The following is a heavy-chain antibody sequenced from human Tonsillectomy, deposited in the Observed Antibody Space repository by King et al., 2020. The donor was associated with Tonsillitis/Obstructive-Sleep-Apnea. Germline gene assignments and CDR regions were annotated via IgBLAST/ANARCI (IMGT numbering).Heavy chain of an antibody. CDR2: IFPGDSDT. J-gene: IGHJ4*02. V-gene: IGHV5-51*03. CDR3: AREGLPDGDYGDYVPDY. D-gene: IGHD4-17*01. CDR1: GYSFSTYW. Sequence: QLVQSGGEVKKPGESLKISCKGSGYSFSTYWIDWVRQMPGKGLEWIGNIFPGDSDTKYSPSFQGQVTISADKAINTAYLQWSRLKASDTAMYYCAREGLPDGDYGDYVPDYWGQGTLVTVSS.